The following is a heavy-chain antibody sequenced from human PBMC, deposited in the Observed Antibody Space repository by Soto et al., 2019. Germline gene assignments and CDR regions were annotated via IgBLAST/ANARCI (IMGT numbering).Heavy chain of an antibody. J-gene: IGHJ3*02. CDR2: ISSTGSYM. D-gene: IGHD3-22*01. Sequence: EVQLVESGGGLVKPGGSLRLSCAASGFTFSNYNMNWVRQAPGKGLEWVSSISSTGSYMYYADSVKGRFTISRDNAKNSLYLQMNSLSAEDTAVYYCARWYYYDTNGYSQTTYAFDSWGQGTMVTVSP. CDR3: ARWYYYDTNGYSQTTYAFDS. CDR1: GFTFSNYN. V-gene: IGHV3-21*01.